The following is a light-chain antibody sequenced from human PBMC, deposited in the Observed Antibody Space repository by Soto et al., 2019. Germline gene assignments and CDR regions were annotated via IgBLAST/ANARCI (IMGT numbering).Light chain of an antibody. CDR1: NSDVGGYKY. V-gene: IGLV2-8*01. Sequence: QSVLTQPPSPSRSPGQSVTISCPGKNSDVGGYKYVSWYQQYPGRAPKLVIYEVTKRPSGVPDRFSGSKSGNTASLTVSGLQAEDEADYYCSSYAASNNFYFVFGGGTKLTVL. J-gene: IGLJ3*02. CDR3: SSYAASNNFYFV. CDR2: EVT.